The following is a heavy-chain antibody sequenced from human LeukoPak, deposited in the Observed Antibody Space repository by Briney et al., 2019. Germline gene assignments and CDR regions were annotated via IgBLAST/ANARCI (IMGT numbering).Heavy chain of an antibody. CDR2: IKSKTDGGTT. J-gene: IGHJ3*02. CDR1: GFTFSNAW. CDR3: AKDYSGSYRGDGFDI. V-gene: IGHV3-15*01. D-gene: IGHD1-26*01. Sequence: GGSLRLSCAASGFTFSNAWMSWVRQAPGKGLEWVGRIKSKTDGGTTDYAAPVKGRFTISRDNSKNTVYLHMNRLRAEDTAVYYCAKDYSGSYRGDGFDIWGQGTMVTVSS.